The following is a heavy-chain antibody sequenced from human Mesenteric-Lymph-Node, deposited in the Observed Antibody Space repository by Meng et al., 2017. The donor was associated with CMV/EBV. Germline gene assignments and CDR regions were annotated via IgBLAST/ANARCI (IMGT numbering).Heavy chain of an antibody. D-gene: IGHD2-2*02. Sequence: GGSLRLSCVASGFTFTSYSMNWVRQAPGKGLEWVSYISSTSSTIYYADSVKGRFTISRDNAKNSLYLQMNGLRAEDTAVYYCARAYCTSISCYTGLFDYWGQGTLVTVSS. CDR1: GFTFTSYS. CDR3: ARAYCTSISCYTGLFDY. V-gene: IGHV3-48*04. J-gene: IGHJ4*02. CDR2: ISSTSSTI.